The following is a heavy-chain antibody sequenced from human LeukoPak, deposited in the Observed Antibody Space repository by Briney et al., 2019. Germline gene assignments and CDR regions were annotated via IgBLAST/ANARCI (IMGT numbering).Heavy chain of an antibody. D-gene: IGHD6-13*01. Sequence: HPGGSLRLSCAASGFTFSNYWMSWVRQAPGTGLEWVANISQHGSEKYYVDSVKGRFTISRDNAKNSLYLQMDSLRAEDTAVYYCARASSSWAGYFDYWGQGTLVTVSS. CDR1: GFTFSNYW. J-gene: IGHJ4*02. V-gene: IGHV3-7*01. CDR2: ISQHGSEK. CDR3: ARASSSWAGYFDY.